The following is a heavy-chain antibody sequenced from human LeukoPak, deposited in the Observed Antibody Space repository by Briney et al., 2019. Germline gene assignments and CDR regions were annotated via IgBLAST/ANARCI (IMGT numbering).Heavy chain of an antibody. CDR3: ARDQGHDFPYY. CDR2: ISYDGSNK. J-gene: IGHJ4*02. D-gene: IGHD2-21*02. V-gene: IGHV3-30-3*01. Sequence: GGSLRLSCAASGFTFSSYAMHWVRQAPGKGLEWVAVISYDGSNKYYADSVEGRFTISRDNSKNTLYLQMNSLRAEDTAVYYCARDQGHDFPYYWGQGTLVTVSS. CDR1: GFTFSSYA.